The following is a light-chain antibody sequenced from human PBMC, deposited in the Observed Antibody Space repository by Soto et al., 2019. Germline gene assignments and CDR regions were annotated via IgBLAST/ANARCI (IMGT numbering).Light chain of an antibody. CDR3: QQYGSSPPYT. CDR1: QSVSSSY. J-gene: IGKJ2*01. CDR2: GAS. V-gene: IGKV3-20*01. Sequence: EIVMTQSPGTLSLSPGERATLSCRASQSVSSSYFGWYQQKPGHAPRLLIYGASRRATGIPDRFSGSGSGTAFTLTISRLEPEDFAVYYCQQYGSSPPYTFGQGTKLEIK.